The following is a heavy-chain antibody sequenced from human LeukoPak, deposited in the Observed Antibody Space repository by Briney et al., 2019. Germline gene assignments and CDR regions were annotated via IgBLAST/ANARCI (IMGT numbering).Heavy chain of an antibody. J-gene: IGHJ4*02. D-gene: IGHD6-13*01. CDR2: IYYSGST. CDR1: GGSISSGGYY. V-gene: IGHV4-31*03. CDR3: ARGEQQLVLD. Sequence: SQTLSLTYTVSGGSISSGGYYWSWIRQHPGKGLEWIGYIYYSGSTYYNPSLKSRVTISVDTSKNQFSLKLSSVTAADTAVYYCARGEQQLVLDWGQGTLVTVSS.